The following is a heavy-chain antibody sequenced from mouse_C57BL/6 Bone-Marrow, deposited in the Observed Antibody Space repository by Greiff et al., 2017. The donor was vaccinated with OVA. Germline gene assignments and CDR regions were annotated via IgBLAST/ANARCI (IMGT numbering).Heavy chain of an antibody. CDR1: GYTFTSYW. V-gene: IGHV1-55*01. CDR2: IYPRSGNT. Sequence: QVQLQQPGAELVKPGASVKMSCKASGYTFTSYWITWVKQRPGQGLEWIGEIYPRSGNTYYNEKFKGKATLTADKSSSTAYMELRSLTSEDSAVYFCARRVYAAMDYWGQGTSVTVSS. D-gene: IGHD2-10*02. CDR3: ARRVYAAMDY. J-gene: IGHJ4*01.